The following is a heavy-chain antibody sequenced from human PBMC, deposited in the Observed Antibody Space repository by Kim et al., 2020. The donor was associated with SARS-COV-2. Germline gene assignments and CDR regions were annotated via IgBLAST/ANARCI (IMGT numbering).Heavy chain of an antibody. D-gene: IGHD3-16*01. CDR3: ARLTYTFGWFDP. J-gene: IGHJ5*02. Sequence: SETLSLTCTVSGGSISSYYWSWIRQPPGKGLEWIGYIYYSGSTNYNPSLKSRVTISVDTSKNQFSLKLSSVTAADTAVYYCARLTYTFGWFDPWGQGTLVTVSS. CDR1: GGSISSYY. V-gene: IGHV4-59*08. CDR2: IYYSGST.